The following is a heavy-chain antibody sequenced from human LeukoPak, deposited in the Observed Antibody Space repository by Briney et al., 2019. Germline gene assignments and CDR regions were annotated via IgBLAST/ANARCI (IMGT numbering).Heavy chain of an antibody. J-gene: IGHJ4*02. V-gene: IGHV3-9*01. Sequence: GGSLRLSCAASGFTFVDYAMHWVRQVPGKGLEWVSGISWNSGTIGYADSVKGRFTISRDNAKNSLYLQMNSLRAEDTAVYYCARDRLYYYDSSGYPDYWGQGTLVTVSS. CDR2: ISWNSGTI. D-gene: IGHD3-22*01. CDR3: ARDRLYYYDSSGYPDY. CDR1: GFTFVDYA.